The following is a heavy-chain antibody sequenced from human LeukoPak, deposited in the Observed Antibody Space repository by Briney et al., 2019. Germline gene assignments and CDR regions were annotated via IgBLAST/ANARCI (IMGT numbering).Heavy chain of an antibody. CDR1: GFTFSSYA. CDR3: AKAEFTAAAGTGTYYFDY. V-gene: IGHV3-23*01. J-gene: IGHJ4*02. D-gene: IGHD6-13*01. Sequence: GGSLRLSCAASGFTFSSYAMSWVRQAPGKGLEWVSAISGSGGSTYYADSGKGRFTISRDNSKNTLYLQMNSLRAEDTAVYYCAKAEFTAAAGTGTYYFDYWGQGTLVTVSS. CDR2: ISGSGGST.